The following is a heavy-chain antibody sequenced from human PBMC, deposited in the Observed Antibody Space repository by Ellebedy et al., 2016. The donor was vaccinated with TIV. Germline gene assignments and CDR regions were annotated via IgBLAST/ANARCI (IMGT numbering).Heavy chain of an antibody. Sequence: SVKVSXXASGYTFTGYYMHWVRQAPGQGLEWMGGIIPIFGTANYAQKFQGRVTITADKSTSTAYMELSSLRSEDTAVYYCARGVGVVTYNPSYWYFDLWGRGTLVTVSS. D-gene: IGHD4-23*01. J-gene: IGHJ2*01. CDR3: ARGVGVVTYNPSYWYFDL. CDR2: IIPIFGTA. CDR1: GYTFTGYY. V-gene: IGHV1-69*06.